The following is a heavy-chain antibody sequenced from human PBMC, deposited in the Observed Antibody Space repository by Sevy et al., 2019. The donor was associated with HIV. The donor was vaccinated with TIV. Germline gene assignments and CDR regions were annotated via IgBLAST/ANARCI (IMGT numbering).Heavy chain of an antibody. CDR2: IKKDGSEK. J-gene: IGHJ6*02. CDR1: GFTFSNYW. V-gene: IGHV3-7*03. Sequence: GGSLRLSCAASGFTFSNYWMSWVRQAPGKGLEWVANIKKDGSEKYYVDSVKGGFTIPRDNAKNSLYLQMNSLRAEDTAVYYCARDCSSTSCLWGMDVWGQGTTVTVSS. D-gene: IGHD2-2*01. CDR3: ARDCSSTSCLWGMDV.